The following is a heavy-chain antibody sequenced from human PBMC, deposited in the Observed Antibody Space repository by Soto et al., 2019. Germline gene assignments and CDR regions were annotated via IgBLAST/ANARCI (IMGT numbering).Heavy chain of an antibody. CDR1: GFTFNSNW. CDR3: ATVATHSYNWIDP. J-gene: IGHJ5*02. V-gene: IGHV3-74*01. CDR2: INADGSTT. D-gene: IGHD3-3*02. Sequence: EVQLVESGGGLVQPGGSLRLSCAASGFTFNSNWMHWVRQAPGKGLVWVSRINADGSTTTYADSVKGRFTISRDNAKHTLYLHMNSLRAEDTAVYFCATVATHSYNWIDPWGQGTLVTVSS.